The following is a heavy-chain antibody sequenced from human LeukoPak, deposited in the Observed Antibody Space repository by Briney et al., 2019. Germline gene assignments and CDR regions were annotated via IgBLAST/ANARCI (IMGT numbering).Heavy chain of an antibody. CDR2: ISPSGGST. Sequence: GASVKVSCKASGYTFTSNYMHWVRQAPGQGPEWMGVISPSGGSTTYAQKFQGRVTLTRDMSTSTAYMELSSLRSEDTAVYYCARVRDYYLFDYWGQGTLVTVSS. CDR1: GYTFTSNY. J-gene: IGHJ4*02. CDR3: ARVRDYYLFDY. D-gene: IGHD3-22*01. V-gene: IGHV1-46*01.